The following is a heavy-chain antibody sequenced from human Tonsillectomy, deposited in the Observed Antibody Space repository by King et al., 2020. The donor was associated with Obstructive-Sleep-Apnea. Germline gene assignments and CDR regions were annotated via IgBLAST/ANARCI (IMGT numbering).Heavy chain of an antibody. D-gene: IGHD6-19*01. V-gene: IGHV4-30-4*07. Sequence: VQLQESGPGLVKPSQTLSLTCAVSGGSISSGGHSWSWIRQPPGKGLEWIGYIHYSGITYYNPSLKSRVTISIDTSKNQFSLKLSSVTAADTAVYYCARERSIAVAGTLDYWGQGTLVTVSS. CDR2: IHYSGIT. J-gene: IGHJ4*02. CDR3: ARERSIAVAGTLDY. CDR1: GGSISSGGHS.